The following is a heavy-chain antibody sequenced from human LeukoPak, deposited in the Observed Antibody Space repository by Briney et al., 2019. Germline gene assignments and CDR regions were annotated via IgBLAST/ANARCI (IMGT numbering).Heavy chain of an antibody. J-gene: IGHJ6*03. D-gene: IGHD3-22*01. V-gene: IGHV3-23*01. CDR2: ISGSGDST. CDR3: AKVYYYDRGSPNYYFHYMDV. Sequence: GGTLRLSCAASGFTFSSSAMSWVRQAPGKGLQWVSSISGSGDSTYYADSVKGRFTISRDNSKNTLYLQMNSLRAEDTAVYYCAKVYYYDRGSPNYYFHYMDVWGKETTVTISS. CDR1: GFTFSSSA.